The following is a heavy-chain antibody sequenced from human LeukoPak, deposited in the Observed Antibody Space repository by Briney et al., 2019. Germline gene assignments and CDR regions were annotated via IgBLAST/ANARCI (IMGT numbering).Heavy chain of an antibody. CDR2: IKGDGRNT. CDR3: VRSDWFDP. J-gene: IGHJ5*02. Sequence: GGSLRLSCAASGFTFSSYWMHWVRQAPGKGLVWVSRIKGDGRNTYYADSVKGRFTISRDNAKNTLYLEMSSLRVEDTAVYYCVRSDWFDPWGQGTLVTVSS. V-gene: IGHV3-74*01. CDR1: GFTFSSYW.